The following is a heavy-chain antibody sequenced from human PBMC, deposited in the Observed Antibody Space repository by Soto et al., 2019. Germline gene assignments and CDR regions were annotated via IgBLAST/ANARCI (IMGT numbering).Heavy chain of an antibody. CDR3: WRSYGDYYYYYGMDV. Sequence: SETLSLTCTFSGGSISSYYWSLIRQPPGKGLEWIGYIYYSGSTNYNPSLKSRVTISVDTSKNQFSLKLSSVTAADTAVYYCWRSYGDYYYYYGMDVWGQGTKVTVS. J-gene: IGHJ6*02. D-gene: IGHD4-17*01. V-gene: IGHV4-59*01. CDR2: IYYSGST. CDR1: GGSISSYY.